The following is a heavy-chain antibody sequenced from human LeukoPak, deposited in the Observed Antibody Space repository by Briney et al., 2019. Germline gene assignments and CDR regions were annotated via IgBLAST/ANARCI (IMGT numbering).Heavy chain of an antibody. CDR2: ISYDGSNK. CDR3: ASPSRSRYALDY. V-gene: IGHV3-30*03. Sequence: PGGSLRLSCAASGFTFSSYGMHWVRQAPGKGLEWVAVISYDGSNKYYADSVKGRFTISRDNSRNTLYLQMNSLRAEDTAVYYCASPSRSRYALDYWGQGTLVTVSS. J-gene: IGHJ4*02. D-gene: IGHD3-16*01. CDR1: GFTFSSYG.